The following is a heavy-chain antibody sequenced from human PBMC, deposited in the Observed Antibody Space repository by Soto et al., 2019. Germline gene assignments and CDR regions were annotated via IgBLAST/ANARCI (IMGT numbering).Heavy chain of an antibody. CDR3: ARVYSDYYYGMDV. CDR1: GGSFSGYY. Sequence: ASETLSLTCAVYGGSFSGYYWSWIRQPPGKGLEWIGEINHSGSTNYNPSLKSRVTISVDTSKNQFSLKLSSVTAADTAVYYCARVYSDYYYGMDVWGQGTTVTVSS. D-gene: IGHD5-12*01. J-gene: IGHJ6*02. V-gene: IGHV4-34*01. CDR2: INHSGST.